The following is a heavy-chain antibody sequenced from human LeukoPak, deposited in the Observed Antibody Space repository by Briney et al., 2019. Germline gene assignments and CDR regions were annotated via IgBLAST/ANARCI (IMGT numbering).Heavy chain of an antibody. J-gene: IGHJ6*03. CDR2: IYYSGST. CDR3: ARVVSSWSPSYYYMDV. Sequence: SETLSLTCTVSGGSISSYYWGWIRQPPGKGLEWIGSIYYSGSTYYNPSLKSRVTISVDTSKNQFSLKLSSVTAADTAVYYCARVVSSWSPSYYYMDVWGKGTTVTISS. D-gene: IGHD6-13*01. V-gene: IGHV4-39*07. CDR1: GGSISSYY.